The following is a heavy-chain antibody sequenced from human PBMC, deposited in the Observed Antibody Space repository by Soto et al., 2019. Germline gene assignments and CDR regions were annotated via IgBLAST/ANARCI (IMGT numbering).Heavy chain of an antibody. V-gene: IGHV4-39*01. D-gene: IGHD6-19*01. CDR2: IYYSGST. Sequence: SETLSLTCSVSGGSINSSSYFWGWVRQPPGKGLEWIGSIYYSGSTYYNPSLRSRVTISVDTSKNQFSLKLSSVTAADTAVFYCARHYSSGSRDWFDPWGQGTLVTSPQ. CDR1: GGSINSSSYF. J-gene: IGHJ5*02. CDR3: ARHYSSGSRDWFDP.